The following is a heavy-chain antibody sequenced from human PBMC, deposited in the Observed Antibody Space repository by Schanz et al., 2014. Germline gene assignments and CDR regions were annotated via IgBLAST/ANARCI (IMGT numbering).Heavy chain of an antibody. J-gene: IGHJ4*02. D-gene: IGHD3-3*01. CDR3: ARDRVYRFLKGENRFYFDY. Sequence: QVRLVQSGAELKMPGATVKVSCETSGYTFTNYGVSWVRQAPGQGLEWVAWISPYNGNTAYAQNLKGRVRMTTDTSTATAYMELRSLTSDDTAVYYCARDRVYRFLKGENRFYFDYWGQGTLAIVSS. CDR1: GYTFTNYG. CDR2: ISPYNGNT. V-gene: IGHV1-18*01.